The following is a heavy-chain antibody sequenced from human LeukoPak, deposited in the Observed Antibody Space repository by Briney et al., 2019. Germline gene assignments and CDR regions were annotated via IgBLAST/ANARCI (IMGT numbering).Heavy chain of an antibody. J-gene: IGHJ5*02. D-gene: IGHD3-22*01. Sequence: ASAKVSCKAYGYSFIGQYMHWMRQAPGQGLEWMGWINPKNGDTNYAQKFQGRVTLTRDTSISTAYMELGGLRTDDTAVYFCTRRMTTIVNNYFDPWGQGTLVIVSS. CDR3: TRRMTTIVNNYFDP. V-gene: IGHV1-2*02. CDR1: GYSFIGQY. CDR2: INPKNGDT.